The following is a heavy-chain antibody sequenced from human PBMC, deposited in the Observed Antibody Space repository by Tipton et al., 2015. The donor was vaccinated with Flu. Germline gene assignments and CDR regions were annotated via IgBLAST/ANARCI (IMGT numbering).Heavy chain of an antibody. D-gene: IGHD6-13*01. CDR3: ARSSSWYSFDY. CDR1: GGSISSYY. V-gene: IGHV4-59*01. Sequence: TLSLTCTVSGGSISSYYWSWIRQPPGKGLEWIGYIYYSGSTNYNPSLKSRVTISVDTSKNQFSLKLSSVTAADTAVYYCARSSSWYSFDYWGQGTLVTVSS. CDR2: IYYSGST. J-gene: IGHJ4*02.